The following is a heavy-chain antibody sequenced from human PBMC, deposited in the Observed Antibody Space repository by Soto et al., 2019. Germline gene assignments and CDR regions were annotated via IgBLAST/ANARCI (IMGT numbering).Heavy chain of an antibody. J-gene: IGHJ4*02. V-gene: IGHV4-59*08. CDR1: GGSMSSYY. CDR2: IYYTGTT. CDR3: ERFGGYYQAFSR. Sequence: PSETLSLTCIVSGGSMSSYYWGWFRQPPGKGLEWIGYIYYTGTTTYHPSLKSRVTISIDTSRNRFSLNLDSVTAADTAFYCCERFGGYYQAFSRGAQGSLVPVSS. D-gene: IGHD3-16*01.